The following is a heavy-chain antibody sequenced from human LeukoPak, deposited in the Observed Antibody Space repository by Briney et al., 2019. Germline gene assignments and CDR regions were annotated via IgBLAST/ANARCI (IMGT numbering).Heavy chain of an antibody. CDR1: GASISSGGYY. V-gene: IGHV4-31*03. CDR3: ASHCSGGTCYRYFFVY. D-gene: IGHD2-15*01. CDR2: IYYTGST. Sequence: SETLSLTCTVSGASISSGGYYWSWIRQHPGKGLEWIGYIYYTGSTYYNPSLRSRIFISVDTARNQFSLQLRSVTAADTAVYYCASHCSGGTCYRYFFVYWGQGTQVTVSS. J-gene: IGHJ4*02.